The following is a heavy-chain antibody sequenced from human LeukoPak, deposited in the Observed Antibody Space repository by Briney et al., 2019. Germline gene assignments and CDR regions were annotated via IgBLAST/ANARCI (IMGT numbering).Heavy chain of an antibody. CDR3: AKMGPYCGGDCYSCYFDL. CDR2: ISGSGGST. Sequence: PGDALKLACSDTGFQFRSYAMSWVRQATGKGLERVPAISGSGGSTYYADSVKGRFTISRDNSKNTLYLQMISLRAEDTAVYYCAKMGPYCGGDCYSCYFDLWVRGTLVSVSS. D-gene: IGHD2-21*02. CDR1: GFQFRSYA. J-gene: IGHJ2*01. V-gene: IGHV3-23*01.